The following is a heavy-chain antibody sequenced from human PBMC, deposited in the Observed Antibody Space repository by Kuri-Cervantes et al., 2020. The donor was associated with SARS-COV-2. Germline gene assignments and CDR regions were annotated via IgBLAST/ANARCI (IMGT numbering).Heavy chain of an antibody. CDR1: GGSISSSSYY. V-gene: IGHV4-39*07. Sequence: SETLSLTCTVSGGSISSSSYYWGWIRQPPGKGLEWIGSIYYSGSTYYNPPLKSRVTISVDTSKNQFSLKLSSVTAADTAVYYCARVDVWGKGTTVTVSS. J-gene: IGHJ6*04. CDR3: ARVDV. CDR2: IYYSGST.